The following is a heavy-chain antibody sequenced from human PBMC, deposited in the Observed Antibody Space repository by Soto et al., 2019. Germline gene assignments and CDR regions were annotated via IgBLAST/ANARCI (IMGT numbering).Heavy chain of an antibody. CDR3: AKDLRTMVWYYYGMDV. Sequence: GGSLRLSCAASGFTFSSYAMHWVRQAPGKGLEWVAVISYEGSNKYYADSVKGRFTISRDNSKNTLYLQMNSLRAEDTAVYYCAKDLRTMVWYYYGMDVWGQGTTVTVSS. CDR2: ISYEGSNK. D-gene: IGHD3-10*01. CDR1: GFTFSSYA. J-gene: IGHJ6*02. V-gene: IGHV3-30-3*01.